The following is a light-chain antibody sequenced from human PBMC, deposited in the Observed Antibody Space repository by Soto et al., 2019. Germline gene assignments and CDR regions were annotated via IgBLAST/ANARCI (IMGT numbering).Light chain of an antibody. J-gene: IGLJ1*01. CDR1: SSDVGGYNY. Sequence: QSVLTQPPSASGSPGQSVTISCTGTSSDVGGYNYVSWYQQHPGKAPELMIYEVSKRPSGVPDRFSGSKSGNTASLTVSGLQAEDEAYYYCRSYAGSNNLRVFGTGTKVT. V-gene: IGLV2-8*01. CDR3: RSYAGSNNLRV. CDR2: EVS.